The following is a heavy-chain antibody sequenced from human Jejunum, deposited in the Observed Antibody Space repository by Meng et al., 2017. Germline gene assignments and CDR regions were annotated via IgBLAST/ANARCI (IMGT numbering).Heavy chain of an antibody. CDR1: EFTFSSYK. D-gene: IGHD6-19*01. V-gene: IGHV3-48*03. Sequence: GESLKISCAASEFTFSSYKFHWVRQAPGKGLEWVSYISSSAGTKHYADSGKGRFTISRDNAKNSLYLQMVRLRAEDTAVYYCAREYSSGWNFDYWGQGTLVTVSS. J-gene: IGHJ4*02. CDR3: AREYSSGWNFDY. CDR2: ISSSAGTK.